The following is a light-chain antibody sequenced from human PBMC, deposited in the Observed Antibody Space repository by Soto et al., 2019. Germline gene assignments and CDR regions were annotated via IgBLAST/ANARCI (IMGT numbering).Light chain of an antibody. Sequence: DIQVTQSPSSVSASVGDRVTITCRASQGISSWLVWYQQKPGKAPKLLIFGATSLESGVPSRFSGSGSGTDFTRTISSLQPEDCATYYCQTANSFPLTFGGGTKVEIK. V-gene: IGKV1D-12*01. CDR1: QGISSW. CDR2: GAT. J-gene: IGKJ4*01. CDR3: QTANSFPLT.